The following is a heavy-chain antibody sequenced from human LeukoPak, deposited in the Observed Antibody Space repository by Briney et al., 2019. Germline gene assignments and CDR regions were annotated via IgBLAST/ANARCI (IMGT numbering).Heavy chain of an antibody. D-gene: IGHD1-26*01. J-gene: IGHJ6*04. V-gene: IGHV1-2*02. Sequence: ASVKVSCKASGYTFTGYYVHWVRQAPGQGLEWMGWINPNSGGTNYAQKFQGRVTMTRDTSINTAYMELGSLRSDDTAVYYCARDYSGYDGMDVWGKGTTVTVSS. CDR1: GYTFTGYY. CDR2: INPNSGGT. CDR3: ARDYSGYDGMDV.